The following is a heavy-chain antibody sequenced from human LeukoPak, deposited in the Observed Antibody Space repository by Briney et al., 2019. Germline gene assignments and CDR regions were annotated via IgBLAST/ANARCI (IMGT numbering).Heavy chain of an antibody. J-gene: IGHJ4*02. V-gene: IGHV1-69*01. CDR2: IIPIFGTA. D-gene: IGHD1-14*01. CDR1: GGPFSSYA. Sequence: VKVSCKASGGPFSSYAISWVRQAPGQGLEWMGGIIPIFGTANYAQKFQGRVTITAAESTSTAYTELSSLRSEDTAVYYCARDDRWRTGGSDYWGQGTLVTVSS. CDR3: ARDDRWRTGGSDY.